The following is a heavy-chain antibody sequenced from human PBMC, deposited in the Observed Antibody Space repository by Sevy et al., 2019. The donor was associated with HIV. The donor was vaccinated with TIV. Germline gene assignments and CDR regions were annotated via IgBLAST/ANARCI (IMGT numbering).Heavy chain of an antibody. Sequence: SETLSLTCTVSGGSISSYYWSWIRQPLGKGLEWIGYIYYSGSTNYNPSLKSRVTISVDTSKNQFSLKLSSVTAADTAVYYCASYSNLEYFDYWGQGTLVTVSS. CDR1: GGSISSYY. CDR2: IYYSGST. D-gene: IGHD6-13*01. J-gene: IGHJ4*02. V-gene: IGHV4-59*01. CDR3: ASYSNLEYFDY.